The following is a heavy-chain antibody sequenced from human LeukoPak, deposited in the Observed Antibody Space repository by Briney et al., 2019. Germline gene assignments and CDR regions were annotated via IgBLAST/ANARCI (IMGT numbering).Heavy chain of an antibody. D-gene: IGHD5-24*01. Sequence: PSETLSLTCTVSGGSISSYYWSWIRQPPGKGLEWIGYIYHSGSTNYNPSLKSRVTISVDTSKNQFSLKLSSVTAADTAVYYCARMLDGSRRRGFDYWGQGTLVTVSS. CDR1: GGSISSYY. CDR3: ARMLDGSRRRGFDY. CDR2: IYHSGST. V-gene: IGHV4-59*01. J-gene: IGHJ4*02.